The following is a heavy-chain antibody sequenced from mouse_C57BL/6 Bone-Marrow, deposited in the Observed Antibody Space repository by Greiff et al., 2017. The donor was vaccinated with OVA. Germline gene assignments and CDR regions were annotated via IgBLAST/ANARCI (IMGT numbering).Heavy chain of an antibody. V-gene: IGHV1-82*01. Sequence: QVQLQQSGPELVKPGASVKISCKASGYAFSSSWMNWVKQRPGKGLEWIGRIYPGDGDTNYNGKFKGKATLTADKSSSTAYMQLSSLTSEDSAVYFCARGTTMITTWDYWGQGTTLTVSS. J-gene: IGHJ2*01. CDR2: IYPGDGDT. CDR3: ARGTTMITTWDY. CDR1: GYAFSSSW. D-gene: IGHD2-4*01.